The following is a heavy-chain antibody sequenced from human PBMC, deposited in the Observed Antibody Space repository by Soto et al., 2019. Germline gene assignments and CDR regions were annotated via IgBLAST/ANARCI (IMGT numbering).Heavy chain of an antibody. V-gene: IGHV3-23*01. CDR3: AKDLTIGPGITIFGVVINAPRDWFDP. CDR2: ISGSGGST. Sequence: GGSLRLSCAASGFTFSSYAMSWVRQAPGKGLEWVSAISGSGGSTYYADSVKGRFTISRDNSKNTLYLQMNSLRAEDTAVYYCAKDLTIGPGITIFGVVINAPRDWFDPWGQGTLVTVSS. D-gene: IGHD3-3*01. J-gene: IGHJ5*02. CDR1: GFTFSSYA.